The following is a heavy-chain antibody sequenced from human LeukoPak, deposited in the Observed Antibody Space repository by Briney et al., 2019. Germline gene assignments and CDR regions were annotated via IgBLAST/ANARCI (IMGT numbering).Heavy chain of an antibody. Sequence: GGSLRLSCAASGFTFSDYYMSWIRQAPGKGLEWVSYISSSGSTIYYADSVKGRFTISRDNAKNSLYLQMNSLRAEDTAVYYCAKVSPYYYYMDVWGKGTTVTVSS. CDR3: AKVSPYYYYMDV. J-gene: IGHJ6*03. V-gene: IGHV3-11*04. CDR1: GFTFSDYY. CDR2: ISSSGSTI.